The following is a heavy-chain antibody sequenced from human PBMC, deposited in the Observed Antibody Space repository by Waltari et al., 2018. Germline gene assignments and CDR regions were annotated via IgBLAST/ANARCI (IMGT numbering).Heavy chain of an antibody. D-gene: IGHD2-21*01. CDR3: TAGIPFDY. CDR2: IKSNSDGGTT. J-gene: IGHJ4*02. V-gene: IGHV3-15*01. CDR1: GFTFSSAW. Sequence: EVQLVESGGGLIEPGGSLRLSCTGSGFTFSSAWMSWVRQAQGMGLEWIGRIKSNSDGGTTDYAAPVKGRFTRSRDDSKSTVYLEMNGVKVDDTAVYFCTAGIPFDYWGQGALVTVSS.